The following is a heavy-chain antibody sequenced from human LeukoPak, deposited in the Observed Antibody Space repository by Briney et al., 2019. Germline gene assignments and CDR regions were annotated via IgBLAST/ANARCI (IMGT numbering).Heavy chain of an antibody. J-gene: IGHJ4*02. CDR2: ISYDGSNK. V-gene: IGHV3-30*19. CDR1: GFTFSSYG. Sequence: GGSLRLSCAASGFTFSSYGMHWVRQAPGKGLEWVAVISYDGSNKYYADSVKGRFTISRDNSKNTLYLQMNSLRAEDTAVYYCARVGERWLPRGSGNFDYWGQGTLVTVSS. CDR3: ARVGERWLPRGSGNFDY. D-gene: IGHD5-24*01.